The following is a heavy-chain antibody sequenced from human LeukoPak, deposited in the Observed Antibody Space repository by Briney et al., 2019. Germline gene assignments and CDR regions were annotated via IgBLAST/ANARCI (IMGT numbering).Heavy chain of an antibody. CDR3: SVSLNS. D-gene: IGHD1-26*01. J-gene: IGHJ4*02. CDR1: GFRISANF. V-gene: IGHV3-7*01. CDR2: IKQDGSDK. Sequence: GGSLRLSCAVSGFRISANFMSWVRQAPGKGLEWVANIKQDGSDKYYVDSVKGRFTISRDNTKNSVFLQMNSLRAEDTAVYYCSVSLNSWGQGTLVTVSS.